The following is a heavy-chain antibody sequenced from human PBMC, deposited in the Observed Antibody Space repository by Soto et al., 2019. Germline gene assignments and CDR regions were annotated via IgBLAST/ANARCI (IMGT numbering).Heavy chain of an antibody. CDR2: IFSGGSM. J-gene: IGHJ3*02. CDR1: GFTVSSNH. V-gene: IGHV3-53*01. CDR3: VVYYDSSGSKGGAFDI. D-gene: IGHD3-22*01. Sequence: GGSLRLSCAASGFTVSSNHMNWVRQAPGKGLEWVSVIFSGGSMYYADSVKGRFTISRDNSKNTLYLQMNSLRAEDTAVYYCVVYYDSSGSKGGAFDIRRQGTMVTVSS.